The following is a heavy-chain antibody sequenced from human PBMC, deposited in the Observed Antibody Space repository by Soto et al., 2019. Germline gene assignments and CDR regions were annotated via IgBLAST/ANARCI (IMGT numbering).Heavy chain of an antibody. CDR2: IYFTGKT. J-gene: IGHJ5*02. Sequence: PSETLSLTCSVSGGSIREGGYYWAWIRQRPGKGLEWMGFIYFTGKTNYNPSFESRLSMSVDMSRSQLSLRLTSVTAADTAVYFCAKDPSTKQPTAATPGWFDTWGPGILVTVAS. D-gene: IGHD2-15*01. V-gene: IGHV4-31*03. CDR1: GGSIREGGYY. CDR3: AKDPSTKQPTAATPGWFDT.